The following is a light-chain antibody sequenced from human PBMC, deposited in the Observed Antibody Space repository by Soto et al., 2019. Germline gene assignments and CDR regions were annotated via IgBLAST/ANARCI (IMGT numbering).Light chain of an antibody. CDR1: SSDVGGYNY. CDR2: DVS. V-gene: IGLV2-14*01. Sequence: QSVLTQPASVSGSPGQSITISCTGTSSDVGGYNYVSWYQQHPGKAPKLMIYDVSHRPSGVSNRFSGSKSGNTASLTISGLQAEDEADYYCRSYTSSSTLAVFGGGTKLTVL. CDR3: RSYTSSSTLAV. J-gene: IGLJ2*01.